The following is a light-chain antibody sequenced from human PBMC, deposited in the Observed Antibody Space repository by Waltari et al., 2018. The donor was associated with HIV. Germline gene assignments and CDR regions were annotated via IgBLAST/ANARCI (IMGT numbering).Light chain of an antibody. Sequence: QSVLTQSPSASGTPGQRVTISCSGSGSNIGSNNVHWYQQVPGTAPKLLIYRNKRGPSGGPDRFSGSKSGASASLAISGLQSEDEADYYCAAWDDSLNGPVFGGGTRLTVL. CDR1: GSNIGSNN. J-gene: IGLJ2*01. CDR2: RNK. V-gene: IGLV1-44*01. CDR3: AAWDDSLNGPV.